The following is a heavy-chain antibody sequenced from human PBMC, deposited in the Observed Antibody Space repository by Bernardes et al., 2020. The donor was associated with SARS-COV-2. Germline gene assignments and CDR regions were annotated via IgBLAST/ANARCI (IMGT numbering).Heavy chain of an antibody. CDR3: ARGGYRDNFVSSGYYPDS. J-gene: IGHJ5*01. D-gene: IGHD3-22*01. CDR2: INWNGAYT. Sequence: GGSLRLSCATSGFTFDDYGMNWVRQAPGKGLEWVSGINWNGAYTGYVDSVQGRFTISRDNAKNSLYLQMNSLRAEDTAFYFCARGGYRDNFVSSGYYPDSWGHGTLVTVSS. CDR1: GFTFDDYG. V-gene: IGHV3-20*04.